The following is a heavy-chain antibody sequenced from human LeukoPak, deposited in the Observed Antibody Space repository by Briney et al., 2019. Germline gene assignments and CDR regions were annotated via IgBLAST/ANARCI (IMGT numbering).Heavy chain of an antibody. CDR2: ISHSENT. CDR3: ARENFDWFTHSYYYYMDV. Sequence: SETLSLTCTVSGGSISTYHWNWIRQPPGKGLEWIGYISHSENTNYSPSLKSRVTISLDKSKNQFSLKLSYVTAADTAMYYCARENFDWFTHSYYYYMDVWGKGTTVTISS. CDR1: GGSISTYH. J-gene: IGHJ6*03. V-gene: IGHV4-59*01. D-gene: IGHD3-9*01.